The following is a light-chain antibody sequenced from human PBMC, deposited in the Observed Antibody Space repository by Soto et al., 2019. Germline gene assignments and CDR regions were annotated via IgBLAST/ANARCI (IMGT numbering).Light chain of an antibody. CDR1: QSISSW. Sequence: DIQMTQSPSSVSASVGDTVTITCRASQSISSWLAWYQQKPGTVPKLLIYAASSLLSGVPSRFSGSGAGTEFTLTITSLQPEAFGTYYCQQGDSCPFTFGQGTRLEMK. CDR3: QQGDSCPFT. J-gene: IGKJ5*01. CDR2: AAS. V-gene: IGKV1-12*01.